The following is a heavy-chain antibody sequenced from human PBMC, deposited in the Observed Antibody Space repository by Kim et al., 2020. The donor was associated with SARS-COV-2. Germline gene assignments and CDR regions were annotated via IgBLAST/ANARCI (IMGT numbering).Heavy chain of an antibody. Sequence: ASVKVSCKASGYTFTSYGISWVRQAPGQGLEWMGWISAYNGNTNYAQKLQGRVTITTDTSTSTAYMELRSLRSDDTAVYYCARDGGHYGSGSQPFDYWGQRALGTVSS. CDR1: GYTFTSYG. CDR3: ARDGGHYGSGSQPFDY. J-gene: IGHJ4*02. CDR2: ISAYNGNT. D-gene: IGHD3-10*01. V-gene: IGHV1-18*01.